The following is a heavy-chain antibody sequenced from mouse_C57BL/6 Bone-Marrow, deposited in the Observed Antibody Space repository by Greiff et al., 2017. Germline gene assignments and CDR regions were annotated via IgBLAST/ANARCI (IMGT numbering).Heavy chain of an antibody. CDR3: TTINTTGY. V-gene: IGHV14-4*01. D-gene: IGHD1-2*01. CDR2: IDPENGDT. CDR1: GFNIKDDY. Sequence: EVQLQQSGAELVRPGASVKLSCTASGFNIKDDYLHWVKQRPEQGLEWIGWIDPENGDTEYASKFQGKATITAATSSNTAYVQLSSLTSEDTAVYDCTTINTTGYGGQGTTLTVSS. J-gene: IGHJ2*01.